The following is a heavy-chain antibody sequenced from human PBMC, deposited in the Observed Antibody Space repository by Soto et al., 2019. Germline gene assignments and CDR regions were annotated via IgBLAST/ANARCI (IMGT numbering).Heavy chain of an antibody. J-gene: IGHJ4*02. D-gene: IGHD3-22*01. CDR2: IIPIFGTA. CDR3: ARADYDSSGDSPFIDY. Sequence: GASVKVSCKASGGTFSSYAISWVRQAPGQGLEWMGGIIPIFGTANYAQKFQGRVTITADESTSTAYMELSSLRSEDTAVYYCARADYDSSGDSPFIDYWGQGTLVTVSS. V-gene: IGHV1-69*13. CDR1: GGTFSSYA.